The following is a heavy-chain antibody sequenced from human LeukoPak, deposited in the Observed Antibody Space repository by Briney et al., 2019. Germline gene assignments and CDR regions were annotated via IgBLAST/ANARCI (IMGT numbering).Heavy chain of an antibody. D-gene: IGHD2-15*01. CDR1: GGSISGSSYY. J-gene: IGHJ4*02. Sequence: SETLSLTCTVSGGSISGSSYYWGWIRQPPGKGLEWIGSIYYSGSTYYNPSLKSRVTISVDTSKNQFSLKLNSVTATDTAVYYCARVGWYHGRYYFDYWGQGTLVTVSS. CDR2: IYYSGST. CDR3: ARVGWYHGRYYFDY. V-gene: IGHV4-39*02.